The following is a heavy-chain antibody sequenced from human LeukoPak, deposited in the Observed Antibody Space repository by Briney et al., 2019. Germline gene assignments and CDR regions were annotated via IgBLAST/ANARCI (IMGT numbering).Heavy chain of an antibody. D-gene: IGHD5-24*01. V-gene: IGHV4-61*02. CDR3: ARGRWTSSNYNWFDP. Sequence: PSQTLSLTCTVSGGSISSGSCYWSWIRQPAGKGLEWIGRIYTSGSTNYNPSLKSRVTISVDTSKNQFSLKLSSVTAADTAVYYCARGRWTSSNYNWFDPWGQGTLVTVSS. J-gene: IGHJ5*02. CDR2: IYTSGST. CDR1: GGSISSGSCY.